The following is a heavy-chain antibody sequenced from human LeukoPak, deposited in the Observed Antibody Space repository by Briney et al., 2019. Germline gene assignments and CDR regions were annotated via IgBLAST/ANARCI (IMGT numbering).Heavy chain of an antibody. Sequence: ASVKVSCKASGHTFTGYYMHWVRQAPGQGLEWMGWINPNNGGTNYAQKFQGRVTMTRDTSINTAYMELSRLRSDDTAVYSCARAGGAGLYYYYYMDVWGKGTTVTVSS. CDR2: INPNNGGT. J-gene: IGHJ6*03. CDR3: ARAGGAGLYYYYYMDV. D-gene: IGHD3-10*01. CDR1: GHTFTGYY. V-gene: IGHV1-2*02.